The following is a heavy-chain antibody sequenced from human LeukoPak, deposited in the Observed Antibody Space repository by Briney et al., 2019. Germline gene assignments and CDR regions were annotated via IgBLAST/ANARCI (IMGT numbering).Heavy chain of an antibody. V-gene: IGHV4-59*01. Sequence: SETLSLTCTVSGGSISSYYWSWIRQPPGKGLEWIGYIYYSGSTNYNPSLKSRVTISVDTSKNQFSLKLSSVTAADTAVYYCARVTTVTTAAYYYYYGMDVWGQGTTVTVSS. D-gene: IGHD4-17*01. CDR3: ARVTTVTTAAYYYYYGMDV. CDR2: IYYSGST. CDR1: GGSISSYY. J-gene: IGHJ6*02.